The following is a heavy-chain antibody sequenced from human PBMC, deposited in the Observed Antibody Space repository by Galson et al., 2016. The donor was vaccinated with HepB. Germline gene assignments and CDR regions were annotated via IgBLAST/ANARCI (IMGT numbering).Heavy chain of an antibody. CDR2: INQDESVQ. CDR1: GFTFSNSW. CDR3: TTYLVGHGGTGY. D-gene: IGHD3-16*01. Sequence: SLRLSCAASGFTFSNSWMTWVRQAPGKGLEWVANINQDESVQRYVDSVRGRFTVSRDNAQFSLTLSPVTAADTAVYYCTTYLVGHGGTGYWGKGTLVTVSS. V-gene: IGHV3-7*03. J-gene: IGHJ4*02.